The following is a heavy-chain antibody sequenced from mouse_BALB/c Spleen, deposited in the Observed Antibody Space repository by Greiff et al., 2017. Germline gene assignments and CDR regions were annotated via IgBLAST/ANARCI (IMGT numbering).Heavy chain of an antibody. CDR2: IWAGGST. J-gene: IGHJ4*01. V-gene: IGHV2-9*02. D-gene: IGHD2-2*01. Sequence: VKVVESGPGLVAPSQSLSITCTVSGFSLTSYGVHWVRQPPGKGLEWLGVIWAGGSTNYNSALMSRLSISKDNSKSQVFLKMNSLQTDDTAMYYCARDLGLTHYYAMDYWGQGTSVTVSS. CDR1: GFSLTSYG. CDR3: ARDLGLTHYYAMDY.